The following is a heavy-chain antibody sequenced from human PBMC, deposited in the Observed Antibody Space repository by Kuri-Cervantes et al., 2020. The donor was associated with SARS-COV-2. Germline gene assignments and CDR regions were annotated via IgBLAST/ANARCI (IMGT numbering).Heavy chain of an antibody. D-gene: IGHD2-15*01. J-gene: IGHJ4*02. CDR2: ISGSGGST. V-gene: IGHV3-23*01. CDR1: GFTFSTYA. Sequence: GESLKISCAASGFTFSTYAMTWVRQAPGKGLEWVSAISGSGGSTYYADSVQGRFTNSRDNSKNTLYLQMNSLRAEDTAVYYCAKWDVIVVVAAPELHYWGQGTLVTVSS. CDR3: AKWDVIVVVAAPELHY.